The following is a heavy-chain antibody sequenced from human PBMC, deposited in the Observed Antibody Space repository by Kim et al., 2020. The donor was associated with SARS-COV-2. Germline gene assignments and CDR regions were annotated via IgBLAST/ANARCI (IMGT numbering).Heavy chain of an antibody. V-gene: IGHV4-39*01. Sequence: SETLSLTCKVSGGSISSSSYYWGWIRQPPGKGLEWIGSIYYSGSTFSNPSLKSRVTISVDTSKNQFSLKLNSVTAADTAVYYCARQTWGNSSAFDIWGQGTMVTVSS. CDR2: IYYSGST. D-gene: IGHD3-16*01. CDR1: GGSISSSSYY. CDR3: ARQTWGNSSAFDI. J-gene: IGHJ3*02.